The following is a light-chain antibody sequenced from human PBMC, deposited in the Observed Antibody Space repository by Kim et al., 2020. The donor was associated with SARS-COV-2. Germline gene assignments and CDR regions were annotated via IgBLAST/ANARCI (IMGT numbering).Light chain of an antibody. CDR2: GAS. V-gene: IGKV3-15*01. Sequence: EIVMTQSPATLSLSPGERATLSCRASQSVSSNLAWYQQKPGQAPRLLIYGASTRATGIPARFSGSGSGTEFTLTISSLQSEDFAVYYCQQYSSWPRTFGQGTKVEIK. CDR1: QSVSSN. CDR3: QQYSSWPRT. J-gene: IGKJ1*01.